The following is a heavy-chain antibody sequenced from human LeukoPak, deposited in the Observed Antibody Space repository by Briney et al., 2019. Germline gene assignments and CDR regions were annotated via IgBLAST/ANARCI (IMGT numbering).Heavy chain of an antibody. Sequence: PGGSLRLSCAASGFTFSSYAMNWVRQAPGKGLEWVSGISSSSDRMYYADSVKGRFTISRDNSKNTLYLQMNSLRAEDTTVYYCGKDLVSSGWSSSLFDPWGQGTLVTVSS. CDR3: GKDLVSSGWSSSLFDP. CDR1: GFTFSSYA. CDR2: ISSSSDRM. D-gene: IGHD6-19*01. V-gene: IGHV3-23*01. J-gene: IGHJ5*02.